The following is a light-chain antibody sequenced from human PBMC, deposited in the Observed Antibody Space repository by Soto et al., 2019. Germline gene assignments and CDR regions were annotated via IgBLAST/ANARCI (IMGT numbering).Light chain of an antibody. J-gene: IGKJ1*01. CDR3: QDYSTDSRT. V-gene: IGKV1-5*03. Sequence: DIQMTQSPSTLSASVGDRVSITCRASQAISSWLVWYQQKPGKAPKPLIYRASTLESGVPSRFSGSGSGTEFTLTISSLQPDDFATYYCQDYSTDSRTFGQGTRVEIK. CDR1: QAISSW. CDR2: RAS.